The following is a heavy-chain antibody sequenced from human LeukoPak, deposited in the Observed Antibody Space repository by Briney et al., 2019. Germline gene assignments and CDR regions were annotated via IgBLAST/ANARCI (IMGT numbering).Heavy chain of an antibody. D-gene: IGHD3-10*01. Sequence: GASVKVSCKASGYTFTTYGISWVRQAPGQGLEWMGWISAYNGNTNYAQKLQGRVTMTTDTSTSTAYMELRSLRSDDTAVYYCARGPASRAWYYYGSGSQFDYWGQGTLVTVSS. CDR1: GYTFTTYG. J-gene: IGHJ4*02. CDR3: ARGPASRAWYYYGSGSQFDY. CDR2: ISAYNGNT. V-gene: IGHV1-18*01.